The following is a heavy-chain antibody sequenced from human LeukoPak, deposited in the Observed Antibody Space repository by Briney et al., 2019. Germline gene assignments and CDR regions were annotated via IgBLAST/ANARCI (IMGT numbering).Heavy chain of an antibody. CDR2: INVNGAAM. V-gene: IGHV3-11*04. CDR3: ARDGPEYNWNFYY. D-gene: IGHD1-20*01. Sequence: GGSLRLSCAASGFSFKDYYFSWIRQAPGKGLEWVSFINVNGAAMYYADSVKGRFTISRDNAKNSIYLEMNSLRAEDTAVYYCARDGPEYNWNFYYWGQGTLVTVSS. CDR1: GFSFKDYY. J-gene: IGHJ4*02.